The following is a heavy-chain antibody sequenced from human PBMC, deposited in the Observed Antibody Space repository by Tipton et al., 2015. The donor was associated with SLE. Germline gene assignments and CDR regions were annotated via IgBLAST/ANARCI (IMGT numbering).Heavy chain of an antibody. D-gene: IGHD3-3*01. CDR2: INHSGST. J-gene: IGHJ6*03. V-gene: IGHV4-34*01. Sequence: TLSLTCTVSGDSISTYYWTWIRQPPGKGLEWIGEINHSGSTNYNPSLKSRVIMSVDTSKNQFSLKLTSVTAADTAVYSCARGPYYDFWSGHFYYYMDVWGNGTTVTVSS. CDR1: GDSISTYY. CDR3: ARGPYYDFWSGHFYYYMDV.